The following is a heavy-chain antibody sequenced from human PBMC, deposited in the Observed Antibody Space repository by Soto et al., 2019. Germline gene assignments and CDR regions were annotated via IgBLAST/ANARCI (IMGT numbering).Heavy chain of an antibody. Sequence: GGSLRLSCAASGFTFSSYWMHWVRQAPGKGLVWVSRINSDGSSTSYADSVKGRFTISRDNAKNTLYLQMNSLRAEDTAVYYCARAPRGYGMDVWGQGTTVTVSS. CDR2: INSDGSST. CDR3: ARAPRGYGMDV. J-gene: IGHJ6*02. V-gene: IGHV3-74*01. CDR1: GFTFSSYW.